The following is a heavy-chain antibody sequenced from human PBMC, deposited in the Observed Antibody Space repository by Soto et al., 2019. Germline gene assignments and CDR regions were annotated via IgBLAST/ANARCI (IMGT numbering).Heavy chain of an antibody. CDR1: CVSIISYF. Sequence: SETLSLTCSFSCVSIISYFWSWIRQAPGRGLEWIGYTYHRGSTNYSPSLKSRVAISLDTSENQFSLKVNSVTAADTAVYYCARIGGYHGPLDYWGQGTPVTVS. D-gene: IGHD6-25*01. CDR3: ARIGGYHGPLDY. V-gene: IGHV4-59*01. CDR2: TYHRGST. J-gene: IGHJ4*02.